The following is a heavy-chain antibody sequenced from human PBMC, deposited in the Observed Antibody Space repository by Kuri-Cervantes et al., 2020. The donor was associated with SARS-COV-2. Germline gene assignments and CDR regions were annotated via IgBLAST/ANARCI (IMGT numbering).Heavy chain of an antibody. CDR3: AKDGAPYYYGSGSLFGMDV. J-gene: IGHJ6*02. V-gene: IGHV3-30*18. CDR1: GFAFSNYG. D-gene: IGHD3-10*01. CDR2: ISYEATNK. Sequence: GESLKISCAASGFAFSNYGMHWVRQAPGKGPEWVAVISYEATNKYYAASVKGRFTISRDNSKNTLYLQMNSLRAEDTAVYYCAKDGAPYYYGSGSLFGMDVWGQGTTVTVSS.